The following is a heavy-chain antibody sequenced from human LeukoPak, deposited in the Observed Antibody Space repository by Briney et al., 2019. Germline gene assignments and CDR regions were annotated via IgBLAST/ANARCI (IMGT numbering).Heavy chain of an antibody. CDR3: ARLDGGYYYDSSGYYHGLFDY. V-gene: IGHV1-2*06. J-gene: IGHJ4*02. D-gene: IGHD3-22*01. CDR2: INPNSGGT. CDR1: GYTFTGYY. Sequence: ASVKVSCKASGYTFTGYYMHWVRQAPGQGLEWVGRINPNSGGTNYAQKFQGRVTMTRDTSISTAYMELSGLRSDDTAVYYCARLDGGYYYDSSGYYHGLFDYWGQGTLVTVSS.